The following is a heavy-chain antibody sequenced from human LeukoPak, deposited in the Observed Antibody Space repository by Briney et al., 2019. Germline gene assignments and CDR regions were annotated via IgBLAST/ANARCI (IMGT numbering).Heavy chain of an antibody. D-gene: IGHD6-19*01. V-gene: IGHV3-30-3*01. CDR2: ISYDGSNK. J-gene: IGHJ4*02. CDR1: GFTFITYH. Sequence: PGGSLRLSRAASGFTFITYHMHWVRQTPGKGLEGVALISYDGSNKYYASSVKGLFTISRDNSKNTVYLQMNSLRPEDTAVYYCARSGAAVAGFDYWGQGTLVTVSS. CDR3: ARSGAAVAGFDY.